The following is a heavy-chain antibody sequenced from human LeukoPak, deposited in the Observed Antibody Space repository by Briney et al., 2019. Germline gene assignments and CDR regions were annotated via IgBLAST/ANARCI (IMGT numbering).Heavy chain of an antibody. J-gene: IGHJ6*03. Sequence: SETLSLTCAVYGGSFSGYYWSWIRQPPGKGLEWRGEINHSGSTNYNPSLKSRVTISVDTSKNQFSLKLSSVTAADTAVYYCARGGAGYSYGKYYYYYYMDVWGKGTTVTVSS. CDR2: INHSGST. V-gene: IGHV4-34*01. CDR1: GGSFSGYY. D-gene: IGHD5-18*01. CDR3: ARGGAGYSYGKYYYYYYMDV.